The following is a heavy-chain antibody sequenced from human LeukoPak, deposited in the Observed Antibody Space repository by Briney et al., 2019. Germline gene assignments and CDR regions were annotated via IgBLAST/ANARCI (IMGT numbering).Heavy chain of an antibody. J-gene: IGHJ3*01. CDR1: GGSISSSNYY. D-gene: IGHD6-6*01. CDR2: ISYSGTT. CDR3: ARALAARPPGPFGL. Sequence: SETLSLTCTVSGGSISSSNYYWGWVRQPPGKGLEWLGSISYSGTTYYNPSLKSRVTISRDTSKNQFSLKYNSVTAADTAVYYCARALAARPPGPFGLWSRGTWVTVSS. V-gene: IGHV4-39*07.